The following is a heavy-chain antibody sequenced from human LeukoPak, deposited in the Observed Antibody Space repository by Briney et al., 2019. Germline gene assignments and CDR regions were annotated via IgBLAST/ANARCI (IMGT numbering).Heavy chain of an antibody. D-gene: IGHD2-21*02. Sequence: SETLSLTCTVSGDSITNTRQYWVWIRQPPGKGLEWVGSILYTGSAFYNPSLKSRMTISVDTSKNQFSLNLRSVTAADTAVYYCARGKGGDLYEDPGDAFDIWGQGTMVTVSS. CDR1: GDSITNTRQY. J-gene: IGHJ3*02. CDR3: ARGKGGDLYEDPGDAFDI. V-gene: IGHV4-39*07. CDR2: ILYTGSA.